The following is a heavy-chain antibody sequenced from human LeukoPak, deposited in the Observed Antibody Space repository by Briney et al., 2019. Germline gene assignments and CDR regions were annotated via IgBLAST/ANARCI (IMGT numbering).Heavy chain of an antibody. V-gene: IGHV1-69*13. CDR3: ASSGVVSANYYVMDV. Sequence: SVKVSCKASGGTFSSYAISWVRQAPGQGLEWMGGIIPIFGTTNYAQKFQGRVTITADESTSTVYMELSSLRSEDTATYYCASSGVVSANYYVMDVWGQGTTVTVSS. J-gene: IGHJ6*02. D-gene: IGHD3-3*01. CDR2: IIPIFGTT. CDR1: GGTFSSYA.